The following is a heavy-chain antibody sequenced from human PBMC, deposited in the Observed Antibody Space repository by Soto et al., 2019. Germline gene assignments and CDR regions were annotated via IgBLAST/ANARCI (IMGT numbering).Heavy chain of an antibody. CDR3: AKERTVATSREFDY. V-gene: IGHV3-30*18. CDR1: GFTFRSYG. CDR2: ISYGGGTI. Sequence: GGSLRLSCAASGFTFRSYGMQWVRQAPGKGLEWVAVISYGGGTIYYADSVKGRFTISRDNSKNTMYLQMNSLRTEDTALYYCAKERTVATSREFDYWGQGAQVTVSS. D-gene: IGHD4-17*01. J-gene: IGHJ4*02.